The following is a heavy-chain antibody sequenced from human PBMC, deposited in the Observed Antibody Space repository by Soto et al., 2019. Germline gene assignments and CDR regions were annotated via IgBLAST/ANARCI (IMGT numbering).Heavy chain of an antibody. D-gene: IGHD3-22*01. Sequence: ASVKVSCKASGYTFTSYGISWVRQAPGQGLEWMGWISAYNGNTNYAQKLQGRVTMTTDTSTSTAYMELRSLRSDDTAVYYCARDLFYDIRGYNNKFDYWGQGTLVTVSS. CDR1: GYTFTSYG. V-gene: IGHV1-18*01. CDR2: ISAYNGNT. J-gene: IGHJ4*02. CDR3: ARDLFYDIRGYNNKFDY.